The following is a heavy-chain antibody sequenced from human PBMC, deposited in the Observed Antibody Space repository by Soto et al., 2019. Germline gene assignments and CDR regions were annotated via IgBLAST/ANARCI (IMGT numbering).Heavy chain of an antibody. CDR1: GGSIRSSY. J-gene: IGHJ6*03. D-gene: IGHD6-13*01. CDR3: ARVKGREYSSSWYGDYYYYYMDV. V-gene: IGHV4-59*01. CDR2: IYYSGST. Sequence: SATLSLTCTVSGGSIRSSYWSWIRQPPGKGLEWIGYIYYSGSTNYNPSLKSRVTISVDTSKNQFSLKLSSVTAADTAVYYCARVKGREYSSSWYGDYYYYYMDVWGKGTTVTVSS.